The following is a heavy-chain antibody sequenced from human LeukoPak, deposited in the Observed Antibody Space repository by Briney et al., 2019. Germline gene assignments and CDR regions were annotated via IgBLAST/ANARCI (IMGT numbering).Heavy chain of an antibody. CDR3: ARQEYCSGGSCYTWFDP. D-gene: IGHD2-15*01. CDR2: IYPADSDI. CDR1: GYSFPSYW. V-gene: IGHV5-51*01. Sequence: GESLQISCKVSGYSFPSYWITWVRQVPGKGLEWMGIIYPADSDIRYSPSFQGQVTISADKSISTAYLQWSSLKASDTAMYYCARQEYCSGGSCYTWFDPWGQGTLVTVSS. J-gene: IGHJ5*02.